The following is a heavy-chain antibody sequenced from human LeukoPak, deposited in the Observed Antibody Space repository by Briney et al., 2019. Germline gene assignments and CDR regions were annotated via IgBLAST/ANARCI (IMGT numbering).Heavy chain of an antibody. J-gene: IGHJ5*02. V-gene: IGHV4-59*08. CDR3: ARHDNYPGFGRGFDP. CDR2: IFYSGID. D-gene: IGHD1-14*01. Sequence: PSETLSLTCTVSGGSINSYYWSWIRQPPGKGLEWIGYIFYSGIDKYNPALKSRVTISVDTSKNQFSLKQSSVTAADTAVYYCARHDNYPGFGRGFDPWGQGTLVTVSS. CDR1: GGSINSYY.